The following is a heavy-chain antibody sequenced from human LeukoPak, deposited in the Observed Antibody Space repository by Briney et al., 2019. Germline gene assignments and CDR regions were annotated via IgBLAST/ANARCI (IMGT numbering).Heavy chain of an antibody. J-gene: IGHJ4*02. Sequence: PSETLSLTCTVSGGSISSYYWSWIRQPAGKGLEWIGRIYSSGSTNYNPSLKSRVTMSVDTSKNQFSLKLNSVTAADTALYYCAKGGSAPIDYGDFLDYWGQGTLVTVSS. CDR3: AKGGSAPIDYGDFLDY. D-gene: IGHD4-17*01. V-gene: IGHV4-4*07. CDR1: GGSISSYY. CDR2: IYSSGST.